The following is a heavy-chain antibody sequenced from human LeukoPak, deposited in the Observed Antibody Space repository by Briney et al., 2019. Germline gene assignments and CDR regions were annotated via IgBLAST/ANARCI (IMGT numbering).Heavy chain of an antibody. J-gene: IGHJ4*02. D-gene: IGHD3-22*01. CDR1: GFTFSSYG. Sequence: PGGSLRLSCAASGFTFSSYGMHGVPQAQGKGLVGVTFKRDDGSNKYYADSEKGRVTISGDNRKDTLYLKMNSLRAEDTAVYYCAKYDYDSSGYRGGPGLKFGYWGQGTLVTVSS. CDR3: AKYDYDSSGYRGGPGLKFGY. CDR2: KRDDGSNK. V-gene: IGHV3-30*02.